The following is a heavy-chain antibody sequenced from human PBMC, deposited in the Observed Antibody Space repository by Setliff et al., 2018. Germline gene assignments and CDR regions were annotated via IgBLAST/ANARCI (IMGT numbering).Heavy chain of an antibody. J-gene: IGHJ3*02. D-gene: IGHD5-12*01. CDR2: ISNRNGET. CDR3: ARGRDGYNANAYEI. V-gene: IGHV1-18*01. Sequence: ASVKVSCKASGYTLTSYGVTWVRQAPGQGLEWMGWISNRNGETNYAQMFQGRVTMTTDTSTNTAYMDLGSLRSEDTAIYYCARGRDGYNANAYEIWGQGTMVTVSS. CDR1: GYTLTSYG.